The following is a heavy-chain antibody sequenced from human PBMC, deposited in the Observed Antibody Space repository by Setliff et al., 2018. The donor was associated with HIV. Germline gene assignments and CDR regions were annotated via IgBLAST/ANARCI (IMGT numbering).Heavy chain of an antibody. CDR1: GGSISSYC. J-gene: IGHJ4*02. Sequence: SETLSLTCTVSGGSISSYCWNWIRQSPGRGLEWIGFIFSSGSTKYNPSLQSRVTMSIDTSKNQFSLKLTSVTAADTAVYYCARVYSRSWFFFDHWGQGILVTVS. D-gene: IGHD6-13*01. CDR3: ARVYSRSWFFFDH. V-gene: IGHV4-4*09. CDR2: IFSSGST.